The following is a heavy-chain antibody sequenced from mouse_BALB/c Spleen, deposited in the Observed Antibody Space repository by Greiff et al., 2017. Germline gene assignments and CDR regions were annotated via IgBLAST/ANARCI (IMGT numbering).Heavy chain of an antibody. CDR1: GFTFSSYG. J-gene: IGHJ2*01. CDR2: ISSGGSYT. V-gene: IGHV5-6*01. Sequence: EVQLQQSGGDLVKPGGSLKLSCAASGFTFSSYGMSWVRQTPDKRLEWVATISSGGSYTYYPDSVKGRFTISRDNTKNTLYLQMSSLKSEDTAMYYCARRGYKYYFDYWGQGTTLTVSS. CDR3: ARRGYKYYFDY. D-gene: IGHD3-1*01.